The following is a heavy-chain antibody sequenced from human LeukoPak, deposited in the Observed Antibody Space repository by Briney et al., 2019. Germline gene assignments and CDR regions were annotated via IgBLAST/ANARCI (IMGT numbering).Heavy chain of an antibody. CDR1: GYSFANYW. CDR2: IYPGDSDT. V-gene: IGHV5-51*01. CDR3: ARRRHCTSGSCEDFDY. J-gene: IGHJ4*02. D-gene: IGHD2-15*01. Sequence: MHGESLKISCKGSGYSFANYWIGWVRQMPAKGLESMGTIYPGDSDTRYSPSFQGQVTISADKSISTAYLQWSSLKASDTAMYYCARRRHCTSGSCEDFDYWGQGTLVTVSS.